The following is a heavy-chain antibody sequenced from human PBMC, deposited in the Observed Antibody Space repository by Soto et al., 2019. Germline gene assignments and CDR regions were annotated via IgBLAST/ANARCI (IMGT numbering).Heavy chain of an antibody. CDR1: GGSFSGYY. J-gene: IGHJ4*02. V-gene: IGHV4-34*01. CDR3: ARDNINHLFEH. D-gene: IGHD1-1*01. Sequence: PAETLSLTCAVYGGSFSGYYWTWIRQPPGTGLEWIGEINHSGSTNYNPSLKSRVTISVDTSKNQFSLTLTSVTAADTAVYYCARDNINHLFEHWGQGTLATVPS. CDR2: INHSGST.